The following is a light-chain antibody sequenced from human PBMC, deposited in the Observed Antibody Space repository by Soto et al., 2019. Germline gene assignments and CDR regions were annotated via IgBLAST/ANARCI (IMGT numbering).Light chain of an antibody. CDR2: GAS. V-gene: IGKV3-11*01. CDR1: QSVNSN. CDR3: QQRSSWPIT. Sequence: EIVMTQSPATLSLSPGERATPSCRASQSVNSNLAWYQQKPGQAPRLLIYGASNRATGIPDRFSGSGSGADFTLTISSLEPEDFAVYYCQQRSSWPITFGQGTRLEIK. J-gene: IGKJ5*01.